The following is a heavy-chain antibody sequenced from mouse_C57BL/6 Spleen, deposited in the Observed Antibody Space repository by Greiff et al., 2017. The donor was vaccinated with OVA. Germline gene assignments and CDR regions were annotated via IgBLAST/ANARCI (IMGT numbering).Heavy chain of an antibody. J-gene: IGHJ4*01. CDR3: TREGVTTVVATRDYYAMDY. CDR2: IDPETGGT. Sequence: VQLQQSGAELVRPGASVTLSCKASGYTFTDYEMHWVKQTPVHGLEWIGAIDPETGGTAYNQKFKGKAILTADKSSSTAYMELRSLTSEDSAVYYCTREGVTTVVATRDYYAMDYWGQGTSVTVSS. CDR1: GYTFTDYE. V-gene: IGHV1-15*01. D-gene: IGHD1-1*01.